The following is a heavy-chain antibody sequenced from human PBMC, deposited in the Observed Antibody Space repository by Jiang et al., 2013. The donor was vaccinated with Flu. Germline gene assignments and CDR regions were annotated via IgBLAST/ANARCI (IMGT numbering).Heavy chain of an antibody. CDR2: IIPSLDMT. CDR1: GYTFTSYG. D-gene: IGHD5-12*01. CDR3: ASFRSIVATLPDKIQLGR. J-gene: IGHJ4*02. Sequence: SGAEVKKPGASVKVSCKASGYTFTSYGISWVRQAPGQGLEWVGRIIPSLDMTNHAQKFQGRVTMTRDTSISTAYMELSRLRSDDTAVYYCASFRSIVATLPDKIQLGRWGQGTLVTVSS. V-gene: IGHV1-2*02.